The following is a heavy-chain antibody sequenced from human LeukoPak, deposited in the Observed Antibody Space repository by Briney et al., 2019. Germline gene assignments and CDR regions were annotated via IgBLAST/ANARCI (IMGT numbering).Heavy chain of an antibody. V-gene: IGHV3-7*03. CDR2: MKQDGSEK. CDR1: GFTFSSYW. D-gene: IGHD2-2*02. CDR3: ARVAAEVVGVPGAIGFGWLRRDYYYMDV. Sequence: GGSLRLSCAASGFTFSSYWMSWVRQAPGKGLEWVANMKQDGSEKYYVDSVKGRFTISRDNAKNSLYLQMNSLRAEDTAVYYCARVAAEVVGVPGAIGFGWLRRDYYYMDVWGKRTTVTVSS. J-gene: IGHJ6*03.